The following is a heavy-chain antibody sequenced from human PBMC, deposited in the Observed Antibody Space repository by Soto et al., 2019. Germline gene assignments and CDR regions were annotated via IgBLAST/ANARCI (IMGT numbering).Heavy chain of an antibody. CDR3: ARDGRGDFWSGYIGPELYYYYYMDV. J-gene: IGHJ6*03. CDR1: GGSISSGGYY. Sequence: PSETLSLTCTVSGGSISSGGYYWSWIRQHPGKGLEWIGYTYYSGSTYYNPSLKSRVTISVDTSKNQFSLKLSSVTAADTAVYYCARDGRGDFWSGYIGPELYYYYYMDVWGKGTTVTVSS. CDR2: TYYSGST. V-gene: IGHV4-31*03. D-gene: IGHD3-3*01.